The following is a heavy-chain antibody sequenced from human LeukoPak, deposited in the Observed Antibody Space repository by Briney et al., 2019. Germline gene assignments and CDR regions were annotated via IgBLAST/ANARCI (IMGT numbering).Heavy chain of an antibody. Sequence: ASVKVSCKASGYTFTGYHMHWVRQAPGQGLEWMGRINPNSGGTNYAQKFQGRVTMTRDTSISTAYMELSRLRSDDTAVYYCARSSGYYETLDYWGQGTLVTVSS. D-gene: IGHD3-22*01. V-gene: IGHV1-2*06. CDR2: INPNSGGT. CDR1: GYTFTGYH. CDR3: ARSSGYYETLDY. J-gene: IGHJ4*02.